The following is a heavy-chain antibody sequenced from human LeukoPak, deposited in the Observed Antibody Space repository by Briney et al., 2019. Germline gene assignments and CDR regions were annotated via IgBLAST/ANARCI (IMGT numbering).Heavy chain of an antibody. V-gene: IGHV3-48*04. D-gene: IGHD3-9*01. CDR2: ITSSRSTI. CDR1: GFTFSSYS. Sequence: GGSLRLSCAGSGFTFSSYSMNWVRQAPGKGLEWVSYITSSRSTIYYADSVKGRFTISRDNSKNSLYLQMSSLRAEDTAVYYCARRYYDILTGYLHFDYWGQGTLVTVSS. J-gene: IGHJ4*02. CDR3: ARRYYDILTGYLHFDY.